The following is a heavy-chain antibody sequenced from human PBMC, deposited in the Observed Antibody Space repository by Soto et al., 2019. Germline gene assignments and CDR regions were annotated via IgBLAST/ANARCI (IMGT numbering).Heavy chain of an antibody. V-gene: IGHV1-18*01. CDR1: GYTFTSYG. CDR2: ISAYNSNT. Sequence: GASVKVSCKASGYTFTSYGISWVRQAPGQGLEWMGWISAYNSNTNYAQKLQGRVTMTTDTSTSTAYMELSSLRSEDTAVYYCARTFCISTGCYAERYYYYGMDVGGKGTTVTVSS. CDR3: ARTFCISTGCYAERYYYYGMDV. J-gene: IGHJ6*04. D-gene: IGHD2-2*01.